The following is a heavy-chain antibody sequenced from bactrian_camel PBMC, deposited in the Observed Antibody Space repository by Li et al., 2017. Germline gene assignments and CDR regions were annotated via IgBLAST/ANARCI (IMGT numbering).Heavy chain of an antibody. Sequence: VQLVESGGASVLAGGSLRLSCTASAHTVTMAWFRQAPGKEREGIAAIVLRDGSTYHAASVKGRFTMSRDNAKNTFYLQMNNVEADDTAMYYCAAGRTYNKRCAAPSIYTDLGQGTQVTVS. CDR2: IVLRDGST. CDR1: AHTVT. J-gene: IGHJ4*01. D-gene: IGHD3*01. V-gene: IGHV3-3*01.